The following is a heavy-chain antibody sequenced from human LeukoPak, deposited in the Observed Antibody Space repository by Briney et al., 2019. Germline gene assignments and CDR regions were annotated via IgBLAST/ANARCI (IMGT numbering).Heavy chain of an antibody. CDR3: LRDRGILSGYYDWAPDY. Sequence: SVKVSCKASGGTFSSYAISWVRQAPGQGLEWMGGIIPIFGTANYAQKFQGRVTITADKSTSTAYMELSSLRSDDTAVYYCLRDRGILSGYYDWAPDYWGQGTPVTVYS. CDR2: IIPIFGTA. J-gene: IGHJ4*02. D-gene: IGHD3-9*01. V-gene: IGHV1-69*06. CDR1: GGTFSSYA.